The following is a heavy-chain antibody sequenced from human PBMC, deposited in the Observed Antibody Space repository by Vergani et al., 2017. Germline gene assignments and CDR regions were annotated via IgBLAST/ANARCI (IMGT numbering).Heavy chain of an antibody. Sequence: QVQLVESGGGVVKPGRSLRLSCAASGFTFSSYGMHWVRQAPGKGLEWVAVISYDGSNKNYADSVKGRFTISRDTSKNTWYLQMNSLTAEDTVVYYCAKARGGDYDMRGYDYYYYYADVWSKGTTVTVSS. CDR1: GFTFSSYG. CDR3: AKARGGDYDMRGYDYYYYYADV. D-gene: IGHD3-22*01. CDR2: ISYDGSNK. V-gene: IGHV3-30*18. J-gene: IGHJ6*03.